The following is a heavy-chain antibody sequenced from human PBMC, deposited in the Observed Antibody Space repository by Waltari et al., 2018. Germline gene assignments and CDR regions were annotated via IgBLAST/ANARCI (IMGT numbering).Heavy chain of an antibody. D-gene: IGHD6-19*01. CDR1: GCSISSSSYY. CDR3: ASIIGGGAVAGDY. V-gene: IGHV4-39*07. Sequence: QLQLQESGPGLVNASETLSLTCTVSGCSISSSSYYSVWIRQPPGKGLEWIGSIYYSGSTYYNPSPKSRVTISVDTSKNQFSLKLSSVTAADTAVYYCASIIGGGAVAGDYWGQGTLVTVSS. CDR2: IYYSGST. J-gene: IGHJ4*02.